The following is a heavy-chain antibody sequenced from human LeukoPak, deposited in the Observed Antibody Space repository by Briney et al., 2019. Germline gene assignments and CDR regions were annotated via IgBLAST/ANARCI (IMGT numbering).Heavy chain of an antibody. CDR3: AKDNIVVVPAATGDGMDV. CDR1: GFTFSNHG. Sequence: SGGSLRLSCAASGFTFSNHGMHWVRQAPGKGLEWVSVIYSGGSTYYADSVKGRFTISRDNSKNTLYLQMNSLRAEDTAVYYCAKDNIVVVPAATGDGMDVWGQGTTVTVSS. V-gene: IGHV3-NL1*01. CDR2: IYSGGST. D-gene: IGHD2-2*01. J-gene: IGHJ6*02.